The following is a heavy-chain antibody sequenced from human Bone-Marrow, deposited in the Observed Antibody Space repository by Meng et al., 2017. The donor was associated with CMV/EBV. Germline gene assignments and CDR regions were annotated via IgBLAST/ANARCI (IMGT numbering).Heavy chain of an antibody. CDR1: GGTFSSYA. Sequence: SVKVSCKGSGGTFSSYALSWVRQAPGQGLEWMGGIIPIFGTANYAQQFQGRVTITTDESTSTAYMELSSLRSEDTAVYYCASCDYTVTTSYYYYGMDVWGQGTTVTVSS. D-gene: IGHD4-11*01. V-gene: IGHV1-69*05. CDR2: IIPIFGTA. CDR3: ASCDYTVTTSYYYYGMDV. J-gene: IGHJ6*02.